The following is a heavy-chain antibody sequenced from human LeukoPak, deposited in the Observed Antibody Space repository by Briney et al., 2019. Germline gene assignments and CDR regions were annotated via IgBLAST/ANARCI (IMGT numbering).Heavy chain of an antibody. D-gene: IGHD1-26*01. V-gene: IGHV4-59*01. Sequence: SETLSLTCTVSGGSISSYYWSWIRQPPGGGLEWIGYIYYSGSTNYNPSLKSRVTISVDTSKNQFSLKLSSVTAADTAVYYCARVLGGATHYLDYWGQGTLVTVSS. J-gene: IGHJ4*02. CDR1: GGSISSYY. CDR2: IYYSGST. CDR3: ARVLGGATHYLDY.